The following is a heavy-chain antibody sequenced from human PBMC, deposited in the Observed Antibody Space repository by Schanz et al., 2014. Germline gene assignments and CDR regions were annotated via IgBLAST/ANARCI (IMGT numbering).Heavy chain of an antibody. V-gene: IGHV3-23*04. Sequence: EVQLVESGGGLVQRGGSLRLSCAASGFSFGSYAMSWVRQAPGRGLEWVSALSARGHRTQYADSVMGRFTISSDISKNMLYLQMNSLRAEDTAVYYCAKGSMAARPLLPTDYYFYGTDIWGQGTTVTVSS. D-gene: IGHD6-6*01. J-gene: IGHJ6*02. CDR3: AKGSMAARPLLPTDYYFYGTDI. CDR1: GFSFGSYA. CDR2: LSARGHRT.